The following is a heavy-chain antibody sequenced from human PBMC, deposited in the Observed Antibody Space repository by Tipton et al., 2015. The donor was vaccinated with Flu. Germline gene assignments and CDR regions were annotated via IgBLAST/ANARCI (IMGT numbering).Heavy chain of an antibody. CDR1: GFTFSSYA. Sequence: QLVQSGGGLVQPGGSLRLSCAASGFTFSSYAMSWVRQAPGKGLEWVSTMSGSGEDTFYADTVKGRFTISRDFSKNTLDLHMNSLRAEDTAVYYCAKGLMYGDHRMTDYWGQGTLVTVSS. CDR3: AKGLMYGDHRMTDY. V-gene: IGHV3-23*04. CDR2: MSGSGEDT. J-gene: IGHJ4*02. D-gene: IGHD4-17*01.